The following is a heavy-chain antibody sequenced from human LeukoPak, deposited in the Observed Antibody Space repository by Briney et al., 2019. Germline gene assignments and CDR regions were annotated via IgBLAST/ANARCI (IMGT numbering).Heavy chain of an antibody. V-gene: IGHV3-11*01. D-gene: IGHD4-17*01. CDR2: IGSSGSTI. CDR1: GFTFSDYY. J-gene: IGHJ4*02. CDR3: AGDYGDYERYFDY. Sequence: GGSLRLSCAASGFTFSDYYMSWIRQAPGKGLEWVSYIGSSGSTIYYADSVKGRFTISRDNAKNSLYLQMNSLRAEDTAVYYCAGDYGDYERYFDYWGQGTLVTVSS.